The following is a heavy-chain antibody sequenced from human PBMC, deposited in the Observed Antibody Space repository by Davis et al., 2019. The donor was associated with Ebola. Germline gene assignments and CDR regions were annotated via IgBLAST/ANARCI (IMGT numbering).Heavy chain of an antibody. CDR1: GFTFSTYA. Sequence: GESLKISCAASGFTFSTYAMHWVRQAPGKGLEWVAVIWHDGSNKYHADSVKGRFTISRDNSKNTLYLQMNNPRAEDTAVYYCARLGYELNYWGQGTLVTVSS. CDR2: IWHDGSNK. J-gene: IGHJ4*02. D-gene: IGHD3-3*01. CDR3: ARLGYELNY. V-gene: IGHV3-33*01.